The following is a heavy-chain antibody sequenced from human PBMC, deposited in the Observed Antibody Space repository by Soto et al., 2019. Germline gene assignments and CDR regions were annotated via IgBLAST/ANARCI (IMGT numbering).Heavy chain of an antibody. CDR1: CFTLYRYC. Sequence: GGPVKVSRQAFCFTLYRYCISWVRQGPCQGLEWMGWISAYNGNTNYAQKLQGRVTMTTDTSTSTVYMELSSLRSEDTAVYYCARSKDVVVVAAPFDYWGQGTLVTVSS. V-gene: IGHV1-18*01. CDR3: ARSKDVVVVAAPFDY. CDR2: ISAYNGNT. J-gene: IGHJ4*02. D-gene: IGHD2-15*01.